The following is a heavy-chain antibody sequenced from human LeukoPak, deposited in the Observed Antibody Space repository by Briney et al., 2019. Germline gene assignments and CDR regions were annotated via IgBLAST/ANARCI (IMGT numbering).Heavy chain of an antibody. CDR1: GFTFSSYG. CDR2: ISYDGSNK. V-gene: IGHV3-30*03. CDR3: ARDRDYFDY. Sequence: GGSLRLSCAASGFTFSSYGMHWVRQAPGKGLEWVAVISYDGSNKYYADSVKGRFTISGDNSKNTLYLQMNSLRAEDTAVYYCARDRDYFDYWGQGTLVTVSS. J-gene: IGHJ4*02.